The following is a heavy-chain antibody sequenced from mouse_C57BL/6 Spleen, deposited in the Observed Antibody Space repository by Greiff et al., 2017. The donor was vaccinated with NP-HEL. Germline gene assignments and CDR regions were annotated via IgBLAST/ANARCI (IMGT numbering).Heavy chain of an antibody. J-gene: IGHJ3*01. CDR2: IYPGDGDT. CDR3: ARVRDDGYTWFAY. Sequence: VKLMESGAELVKPGASVKISCKASGYAFSSYWMNWVKQRPGKGLEWIGQIYPGDGDTNYKGKFKGKATLTADKSSSTAYMQRSSLTSEDSAVYFCARVRDDGYTWFAYWGQGTLVTVSA. V-gene: IGHV1-80*01. CDR1: GYAFSSYW. D-gene: IGHD2-3*01.